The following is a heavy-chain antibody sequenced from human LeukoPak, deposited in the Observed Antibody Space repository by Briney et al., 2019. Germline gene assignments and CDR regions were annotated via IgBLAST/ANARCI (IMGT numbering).Heavy chain of an antibody. CDR2: IYYSGST. J-gene: IGHJ2*01. Sequence: PSETLSLTCTVSGGSISSYYWSWIRQPPGKGLEWIGYIYYSGSTNYNPSLKSRVTISVDTSKNQFSLKLSSVTAADTAVYYCARLPNWYFDLWGRGTLVTVSP. V-gene: IGHV4-59*01. CDR1: GGSISSYY. CDR3: ARLPNWYFDL.